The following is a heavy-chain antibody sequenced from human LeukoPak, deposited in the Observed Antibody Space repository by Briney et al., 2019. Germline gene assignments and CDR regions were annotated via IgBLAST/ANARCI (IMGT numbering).Heavy chain of an antibody. CDR3: ARRWLRFGYYYMDV. CDR2: INHSGST. D-gene: IGHD5-12*01. Sequence: SETLSLTCTVSGGSISSYYWSWIRQPPGKGLEWIGEINHSGSTNYNPSLKSRVTISVDTSKNQFSLKLSSVTAADTAVYYCARRWLRFGYYYMDVWGKGTTVTISS. J-gene: IGHJ6*03. V-gene: IGHV4-34*01. CDR1: GGSISSYY.